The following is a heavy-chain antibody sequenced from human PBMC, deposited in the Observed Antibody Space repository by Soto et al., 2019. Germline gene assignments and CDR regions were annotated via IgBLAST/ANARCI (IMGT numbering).Heavy chain of an antibody. Sequence: VGSLRLSCAASGFTFSSYAMSWVRQAPGKGLEWVSAISGSGGSTYYADSVKGRFTISRDNSKNTLYLQMNSLRAEDTAVYYWPTENGYSSSWFEFDYWGQGTLVTGSS. CDR3: PTENGYSSSWFEFDY. J-gene: IGHJ4*02. D-gene: IGHD6-13*01. V-gene: IGHV3-23*01. CDR1: GFTFSSYA. CDR2: ISGSGGST.